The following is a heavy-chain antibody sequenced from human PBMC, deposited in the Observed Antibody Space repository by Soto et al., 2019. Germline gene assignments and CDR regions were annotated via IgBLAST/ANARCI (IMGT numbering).Heavy chain of an antibody. CDR2: INPSGGSA. CDR3: ARSYDFWSGSPALDY. CDR1: GYTFTSYY. D-gene: IGHD3-3*01. J-gene: IGHJ4*02. V-gene: IGHV1-46*01. Sequence: QVQLVQSGAEVKKPGASVKVSCKASGYTFTSYYMHWVRQAPGQGLEWMGIINPSGGSASYAQKFQGRVTMTRETSTSTVYMELSSLRSEDTAVYYCARSYDFWSGSPALDYWGQGTLVTVSS.